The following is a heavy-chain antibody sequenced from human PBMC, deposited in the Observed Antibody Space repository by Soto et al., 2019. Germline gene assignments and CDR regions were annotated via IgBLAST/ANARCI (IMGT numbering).Heavy chain of an antibody. CDR3: VSWVSVPFDY. D-gene: IGHD2-8*01. CDR2: ISSDGSNR. V-gene: IGHV3-23*01. Sequence: GYLRLSFEEPGFALSRRDKNDMVWVRRAPGKGPEWISTISSDGSNRHYADSVLGRFTISIDSSRNTVDLLMNRMRVEDTARYFCVSWVSVPFDYWAPGTLVTVSS. J-gene: IGHJ4*02. CDR1: GFALSRRD.